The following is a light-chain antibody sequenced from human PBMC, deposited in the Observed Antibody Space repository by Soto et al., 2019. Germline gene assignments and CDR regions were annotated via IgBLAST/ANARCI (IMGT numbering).Light chain of an antibody. Sequence: LTQPASVSWSPGQSITISCTGTSSYVGGYNYVSWYQLHPGKAPKLIVYEVSNRPSGVSNRFSGSKSGNTASLTISGLQAEDEADYYCRSYTRSXAYVFGTGTKVXV. J-gene: IGLJ1*01. CDR2: EVS. V-gene: IGLV2-14*01. CDR1: SSYVGGYNY. CDR3: RSYTRSXAYV.